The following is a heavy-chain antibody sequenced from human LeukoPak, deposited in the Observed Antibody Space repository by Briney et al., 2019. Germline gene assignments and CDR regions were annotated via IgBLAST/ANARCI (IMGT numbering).Heavy chain of an antibody. CDR1: GYTFTYYY. Sequence: GASVKVSCKASGYTFTYYYMHWVRQAPGQGFEWMGWINPNDGDTNYAQKFQGRVTMTRDTSISTAHMEVSRLRSDDTAVYYCARANFLYCCSSTCLFDYWGQGTLVTVSS. J-gene: IGHJ4*02. D-gene: IGHD2-2*01. CDR3: ARANFLYCCSSTCLFDY. CDR2: INPNDGDT. V-gene: IGHV1-2*02.